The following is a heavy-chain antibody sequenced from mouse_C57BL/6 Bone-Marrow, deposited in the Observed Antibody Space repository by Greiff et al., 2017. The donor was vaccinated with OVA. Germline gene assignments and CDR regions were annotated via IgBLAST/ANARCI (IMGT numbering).Heavy chain of an antibody. Sequence: EVKLMESGGGLVQPGGSMKLSCVASGFTFSNYWMNWVRQSPEKGLEWVAQIRLKSDNYATHYAESVKGRFTISRDDSKSSVYLQMNNLRAEDTVIYYCTPVVTTEGFAYWGQGTLVTVSA. CDR2: IRLKSDNYAT. J-gene: IGHJ3*01. CDR3: TPVVTTEGFAY. V-gene: IGHV6-3*01. D-gene: IGHD2-2*01. CDR1: GFTFSNYW.